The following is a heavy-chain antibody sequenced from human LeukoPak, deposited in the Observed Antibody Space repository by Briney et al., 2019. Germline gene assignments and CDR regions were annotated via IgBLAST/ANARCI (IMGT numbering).Heavy chain of an antibody. V-gene: IGHV3-74*01. CDR3: ASYSNYVRDAFDI. Sequence: GGSLRLSCAASGFTFSSHWMHWVRQAPGKGLVWVSRINSDGSSISYADSVKGRFTISRDNAKNTLYLQMNSLRAEDTAVYYCASYSNYVRDAFDIWGQGTMVTVSS. D-gene: IGHD4-11*01. J-gene: IGHJ3*02. CDR2: INSDGSSI. CDR1: GFTFSSHW.